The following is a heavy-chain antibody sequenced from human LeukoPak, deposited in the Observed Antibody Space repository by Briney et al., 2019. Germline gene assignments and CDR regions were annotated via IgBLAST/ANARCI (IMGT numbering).Heavy chain of an antibody. CDR3: ARERATGDYVISFDY. CDR2: IYTSGST. J-gene: IGHJ4*02. V-gene: IGHV4-4*07. CDR1: GGTISSYY. Sequence: SETLSLTCTVSGGTISSYYWSWIRQPAGKGLEWIGRIYTSGSTNYNPPRKSRVTMSVDTSKNQFSLKLSSVTAADTAVYYCARERATGDYVISFDYWGQGTLVTVSS. D-gene: IGHD4-17*01.